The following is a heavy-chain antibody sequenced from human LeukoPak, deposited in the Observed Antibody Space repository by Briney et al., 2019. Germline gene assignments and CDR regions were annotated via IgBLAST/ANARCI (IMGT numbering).Heavy chain of an antibody. CDR3: ARDFIHRSGEANY. V-gene: IGHV3-11*05. D-gene: IGHD3-22*01. J-gene: IGHJ4*02. CDR2: ISSSSSST. CDR1: GFTFSDYY. Sequence: GGSLRLSCVASGFTFSDYYMSWIRQAPGKGLEWISYISSSSSSTNYADSVKGRFTISRDNPKNPLYLLMNSLRAEDTAMYYCARDFIHRSGEANYWGQGTLVTVSS.